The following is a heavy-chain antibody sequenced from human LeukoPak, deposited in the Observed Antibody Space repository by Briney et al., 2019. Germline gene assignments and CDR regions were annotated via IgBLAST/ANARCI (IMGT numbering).Heavy chain of an antibody. J-gene: IGHJ4*02. CDR2: IYSGGST. Sequence: PGGSLRLSCAVSGFTVSSNYMSWVRQPPGKGLEWVSVIYSGGSTYYADSVKGRFTISRDNSKNTLYLQMNSLRAEDTAVYYCARDRGCSSTSCYKRGLDYWGQGTLVTVSS. V-gene: IGHV3-53*05. D-gene: IGHD2-2*02. CDR1: GFTVSSNY. CDR3: ARDRGCSSTSCYKRGLDY.